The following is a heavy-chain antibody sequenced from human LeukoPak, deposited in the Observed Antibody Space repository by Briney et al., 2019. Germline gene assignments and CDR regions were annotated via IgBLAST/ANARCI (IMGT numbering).Heavy chain of an antibody. D-gene: IGHD3-9*01. CDR3: ARSIYFDWLQVYYFDY. CDR2: FIPIFGTA. V-gene: IGHV1-69*05. Sequence: SLRFSCRASGGTFSSNSISWLRRAPGQGLEWMGGFIPIFGTANYAQKLQGRVTITTDESTSTAYMELSSLRSEDTAVYYCARSIYFDWLQVYYFDYWGQGTLVSVSS. J-gene: IGHJ4*02. CDR1: GGTFSSNS.